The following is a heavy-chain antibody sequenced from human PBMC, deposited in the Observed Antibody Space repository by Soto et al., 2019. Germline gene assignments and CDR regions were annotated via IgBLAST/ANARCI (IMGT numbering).Heavy chain of an antibody. CDR2: ISYDGSNK. CDR3: AKESYYSGSYPLLLPFDY. CDR1: GFTFSSYG. Sequence: GGSLRLSCAASGFTFSSYGMHWVRQAPGKGLEWVAVISYDGSNKYYADSVKGRFTISRDNSKNTLYLQMNSLRAEDTAVYYCAKESYYSGSYPLLLPFDYWGQGTLVTVSS. D-gene: IGHD1-26*01. J-gene: IGHJ4*02. V-gene: IGHV3-30*18.